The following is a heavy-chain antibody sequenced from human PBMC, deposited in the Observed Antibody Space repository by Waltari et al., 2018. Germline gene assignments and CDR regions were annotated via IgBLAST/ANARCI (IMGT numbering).Heavy chain of an antibody. CDR1: GFTFSSYA. Sequence: EVQLVESGGGLVQPGGSLRLSCAASGFTFSSYAMSWVRQAPGKGLEWVSAISGSGGSTYSEDSVKVRFTISRDNSKNTLYLQMNILRAEDTAVYYCAKIPNYDFWSGYYADAFDIWGQGTMVTVSS. CDR2: ISGSGGST. V-gene: IGHV3-23*04. J-gene: IGHJ3*02. D-gene: IGHD3-3*01. CDR3: AKIPNYDFWSGYYADAFDI.